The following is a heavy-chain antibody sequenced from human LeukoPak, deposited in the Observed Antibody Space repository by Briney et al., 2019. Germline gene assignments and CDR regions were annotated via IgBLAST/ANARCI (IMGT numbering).Heavy chain of an antibody. Sequence: PGGSLRLSCAASGFTFSSYGMHWVRQAPGKGLEWVAFIRYDGSNKYYADSVKGRFTISRDNSKNTLYLQMNSLRAEDTAVYYCAKGDVVVPAADDAFDIWGQGTMVTVSS. V-gene: IGHV3-30*02. J-gene: IGHJ3*02. CDR2: IRYDGSNK. D-gene: IGHD2-2*01. CDR3: AKGDVVVPAADDAFDI. CDR1: GFTFSSYG.